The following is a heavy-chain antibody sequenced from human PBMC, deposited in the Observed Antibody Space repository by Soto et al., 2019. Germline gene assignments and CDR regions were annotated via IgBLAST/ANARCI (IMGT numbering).Heavy chain of an antibody. CDR2: ISSSATFI. CDR1: GFTFSTYE. D-gene: IGHD6-13*01. Sequence: LRVSCAASGFTFSTYEMNWVRQAPGKGLEWVSYISSSATFIYYVDSVKGRFTISRDNAKNSLYLQMNSLRAEDTAVYYCARERYSSSFDYWGQGTLVTVSS. CDR3: ARERYSSSFDY. J-gene: IGHJ4*02. V-gene: IGHV3-48*03.